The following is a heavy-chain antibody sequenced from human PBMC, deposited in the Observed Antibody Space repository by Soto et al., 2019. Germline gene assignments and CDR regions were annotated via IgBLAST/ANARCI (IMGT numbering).Heavy chain of an antibody. J-gene: IGHJ3*02. CDR2: INPNSGGT. V-gene: IGHV1-2*02. CDR3: ARDGGIEEDDPVGHDAFDI. D-gene: IGHD1-26*01. CDR1: GYTFTGYY. Sequence: ASVKVSCKASGYTFTGYYMHWVRQAPGQGLEWMGWINPNSGGTNYAQKFQGRVTMTRDTSISTAYMELSRLRSDDTAVYYCARDGGIEEDDPVGHDAFDIWGQGTMVTVSS.